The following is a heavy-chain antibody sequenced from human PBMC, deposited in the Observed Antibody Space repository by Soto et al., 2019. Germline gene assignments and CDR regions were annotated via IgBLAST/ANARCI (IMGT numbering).Heavy chain of an antibody. CDR2: IYYSGST. J-gene: IGHJ4*02. D-gene: IGHD6-19*01. CDR3: ARVDSGGSAYFDY. V-gene: IGHV4-31*03. Sequence: SETLSLTCTVSGGSITRGGYYWTWIRQHPGKGLEWIGYIYYSGSTYYNPSLKSRLTMSVDTSKNQFSLKLSSVTVADTAVYYCARVDSGGSAYFDYWGQGILVTVSS. CDR1: GGSITRGGYY.